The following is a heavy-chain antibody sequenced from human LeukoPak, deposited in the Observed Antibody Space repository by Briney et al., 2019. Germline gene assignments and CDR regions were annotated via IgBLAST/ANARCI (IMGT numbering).Heavy chain of an antibody. J-gene: IGHJ5*02. CDR3: AREGTDGSGSYYNGWFDP. D-gene: IGHD3-10*01. CDR2: IIPILGIA. CDR1: GGTFSSYA. V-gene: IGHV1-69*04. Sequence: SVKVSCKASGGTFSSYAISWVRQAPGQGLEWMGRIIPILGIANYAQKFQGRVTITADKSTSTAYMELSSLRSEDTAVYYCAREGTDGSGSYYNGWFDPWGQGTLVTVSS.